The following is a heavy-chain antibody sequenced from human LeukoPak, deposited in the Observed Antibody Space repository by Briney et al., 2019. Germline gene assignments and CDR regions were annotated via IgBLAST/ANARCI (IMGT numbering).Heavy chain of an antibody. J-gene: IGHJ3*02. CDR2: IIPIFGTA. CDR3: AREGDGYNYDGDTPDAFDI. CDR1: GGTFSSYA. D-gene: IGHD5-24*01. Sequence: GSSVKVSCKASGGTFSSYAISWVRQAPGQGLGWMGGIIPIFGTANYAQKFQGRVTITADKSTSTAYMELSSLRSEDTAVYYCAREGDGYNYDGDTPDAFDIWGQGTMVTVSS. V-gene: IGHV1-69*06.